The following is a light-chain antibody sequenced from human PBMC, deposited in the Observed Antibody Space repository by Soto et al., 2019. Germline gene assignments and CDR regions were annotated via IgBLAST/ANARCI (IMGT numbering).Light chain of an antibody. CDR2: LGS. CDR1: QSDNNKY. J-gene: IGKJ1*01. Sequence: EIVLTQTPGTLSLSPGDRTTLSCRTSQSDNNKYLAWYQQKPGQAPRLLIYLGSTRASGIPDRFSGSGSGTDFTLTIRILEPEDFAVYYCQQYDSSPRTFGQGTKVDFK. V-gene: IGKV3-20*01. CDR3: QQYDSSPRT.